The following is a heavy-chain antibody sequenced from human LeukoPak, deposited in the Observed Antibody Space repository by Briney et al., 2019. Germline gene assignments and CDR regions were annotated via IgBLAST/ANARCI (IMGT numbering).Heavy chain of an antibody. Sequence: GASVTVSCKASGYTFTSYYMHWVRQAPGQGLEWMGIINPSGGSTSYAQKFQGRVTMTRDTSTSTVYMELSSLRSEDTAVYYCARVLYYYGSGSYGGFDYWGQGTLVTVSS. D-gene: IGHD3-10*01. CDR3: ARVLYYYGSGSYGGFDY. V-gene: IGHV1-46*01. CDR2: INPSGGST. CDR1: GYTFTSYY. J-gene: IGHJ4*02.